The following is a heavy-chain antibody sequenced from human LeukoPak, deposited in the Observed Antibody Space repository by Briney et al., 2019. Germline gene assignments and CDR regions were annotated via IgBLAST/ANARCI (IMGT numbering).Heavy chain of an antibody. V-gene: IGHV3-30*02. J-gene: IGHJ4*02. CDR2: IRYDGSNK. CDR1: GFTFSSYG. D-gene: IGHD2/OR15-2a*01. Sequence: GGSLRLSCAASGFTFSSYGMHWVRQAPGKGLEWVAFIRYDGSNKYYADSVKGRFTISRDNSKNTLYLQMNSLRAEDTAVYYCAKVLFVTQNYFDYWGQGTLVTVSS. CDR3: AKVLFVTQNYFDY.